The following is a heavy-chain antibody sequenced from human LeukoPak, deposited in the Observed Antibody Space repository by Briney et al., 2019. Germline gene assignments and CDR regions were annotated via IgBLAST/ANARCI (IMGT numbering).Heavy chain of an antibody. CDR3: ATVWRTDYGMDV. D-gene: IGHD3-10*01. Sequence: PGGSLRLSCAASGFTFSSYSMHWVRQAPGKGLEWMGGFDPEDGETIYAQKFQGRVTMTEDTSTDTAYMELSSLRSEDTAVYYCATVWRTDYGMDVWGQGTTVTVSS. V-gene: IGHV1-24*01. CDR1: GFTFSSYS. CDR2: FDPEDGET. J-gene: IGHJ6*02.